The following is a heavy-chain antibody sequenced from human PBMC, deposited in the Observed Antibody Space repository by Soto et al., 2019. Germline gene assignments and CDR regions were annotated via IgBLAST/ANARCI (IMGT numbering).Heavy chain of an antibody. CDR2: ISSKGGST. V-gene: IGHV3-64*01. CDR3: ARGIVVVTAKYLQH. CDR1: GFTFSSYA. D-gene: IGHD2-21*02. Sequence: EVQLVESGGGLVQPGGSLRLSCAASGFTFSSYAMHWVRQAPGKGLEYVSAISSKGGSTHYANSVKGRFTISRDNSKNTVYLQMGSLRAEDMALYYCARGIVVVTAKYLQHWGQGTLVTVSS. J-gene: IGHJ1*01.